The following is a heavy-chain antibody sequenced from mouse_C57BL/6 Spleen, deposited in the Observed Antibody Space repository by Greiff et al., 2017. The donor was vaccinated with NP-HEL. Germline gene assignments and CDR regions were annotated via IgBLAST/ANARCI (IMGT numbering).Heavy chain of an antibody. J-gene: IGHJ4*01. CDR1: GYTFTSYG. CDR2: IYPRSGNT. Sequence: VQLQQSGAELARPGASVKLSCKASGYTFTSYGISWVKQRTGPGLEWIGEIYPRSGNTYYNEKFKGKATLTADKSSSTAYMELRGLTSEDSAVYFCARPYYYGSSYDYYAMDYWGQGTSVTVSS. V-gene: IGHV1-81*01. CDR3: ARPYYYGSSYDYYAMDY. D-gene: IGHD1-1*01.